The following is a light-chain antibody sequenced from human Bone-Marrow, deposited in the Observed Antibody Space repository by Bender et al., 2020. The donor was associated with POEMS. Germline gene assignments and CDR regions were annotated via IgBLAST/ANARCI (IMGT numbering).Light chain of an antibody. J-gene: IGLJ1*01. V-gene: IGLV1-40*01. CDR2: GNK. Sequence: QSVLAQPPSVSGAPGQRVTISCTGSSSNIGAGYDVHWYQQLPGTAPKVLIFGNKNRHSGVPDRFSGSKSGNTASLTISGLQADDEADYYCTSYTGTNTLVFGTGTTVTVL. CDR1: SSNIGAGYD. CDR3: TSYTGTNTLV.